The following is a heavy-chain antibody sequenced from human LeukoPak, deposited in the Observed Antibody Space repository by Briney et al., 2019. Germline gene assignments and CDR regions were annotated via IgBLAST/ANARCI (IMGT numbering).Heavy chain of an antibody. CDR2: INSDGSST. D-gene: IGHD3-3*01. CDR3: AFGYYDFWSGYLDAFDI. J-gene: IGHJ3*02. Sequence: GGSLRLSCAASGFTFSSYWMHWVRQAPGKGLVWVSRINSDGSSTSYADSVKGRFTISRDNAKNTLYLQMNSLRAEDTAVYYCAFGYYDFWSGYLDAFDIWGQGTMVTVSS. CDR1: GFTFSSYW. V-gene: IGHV3-74*01.